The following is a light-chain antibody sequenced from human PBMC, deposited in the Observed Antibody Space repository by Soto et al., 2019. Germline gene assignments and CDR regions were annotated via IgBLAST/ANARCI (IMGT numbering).Light chain of an antibody. CDR2: AAS. J-gene: IGKJ1*01. V-gene: IGKV1-39*01. Sequence: DIQITQSPSSVSASIGDRVTITCRASQTVNTYLHWYQQKPGKAPKLLIYAASNLQSGVPSRFSGSGSGTNFTLSLNSLQPEDFATYYCQQGYSNPWTFGQGTKVEIK. CDR3: QQGYSNPWT. CDR1: QTVNTY.